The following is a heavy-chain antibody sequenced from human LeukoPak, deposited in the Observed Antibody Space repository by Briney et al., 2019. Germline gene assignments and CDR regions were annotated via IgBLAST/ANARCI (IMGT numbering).Heavy chain of an antibody. D-gene: IGHD3-16*01. Sequence: PSETLSLTCAVYGGSFSGYYWSWIRQPPGKGLEWIGEINHSGSTNYNPSLKSRVTISVDTSKNQFSLKLSSVTAADTAAYYCARGYGGIYYYYMDVWGKGTTVTVSS. CDR3: ARGYGGIYYYYMDV. CDR1: GGSFSGYY. CDR2: INHSGST. J-gene: IGHJ6*03. V-gene: IGHV4-34*01.